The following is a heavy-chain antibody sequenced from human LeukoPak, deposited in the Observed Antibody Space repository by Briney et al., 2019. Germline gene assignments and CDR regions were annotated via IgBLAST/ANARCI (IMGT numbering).Heavy chain of an antibody. Sequence: GTSLRLSCTASGFNFGIYGMHWVRQAPGKGLEWVAVMWDDGTNEYYVESVKGRFTISRDNGKRTLYLQMNSLRVEDTAVYYCAKDKAPIVGATRGFDYWGQGTLVTVSS. V-gene: IGHV3-33*03. J-gene: IGHJ4*02. CDR1: GFNFGIYG. D-gene: IGHD1-26*01. CDR2: MWDDGTNE. CDR3: AKDKAPIVGATRGFDY.